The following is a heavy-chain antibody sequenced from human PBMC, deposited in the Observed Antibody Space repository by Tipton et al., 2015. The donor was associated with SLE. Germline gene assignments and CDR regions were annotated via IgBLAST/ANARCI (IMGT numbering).Heavy chain of an antibody. D-gene: IGHD4-11*01. Sequence: QLVQSGAEMKGPGSSVKVSCKSSGGNFGGSTITWVRQAPGQGLECLGFIIPLLGTPKYAQKFQGRVTITTDESTSTAYMELSSLASDDTAVYYCARDHSDSKAFGYWGQGSLVTVSS. J-gene: IGHJ4*02. CDR2: IIPLLGTP. V-gene: IGHV1-69*16. CDR1: GGNFGGST. CDR3: ARDHSDSKAFGY.